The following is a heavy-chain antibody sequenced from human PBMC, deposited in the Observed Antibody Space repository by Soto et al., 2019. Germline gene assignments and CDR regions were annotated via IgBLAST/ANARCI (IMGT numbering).Heavy chain of an antibody. V-gene: IGHV3-33*01. CDR3: ARDIAAAGSFRFDP. CDR2: IWYDGSNK. CDR1: GFTFSSYG. D-gene: IGHD6-13*01. J-gene: IGHJ5*02. Sequence: QVQLVESGGGVVQPGRSLRLSCAASGFTFSSYGMHWVRQAPGKGLEWVAVIWYDGSNKYYADSVKGRFTISRDNSKNTLYLQMTSLSAEDTAVYYCARDIAAAGSFRFDPWGQGTLVTVSS.